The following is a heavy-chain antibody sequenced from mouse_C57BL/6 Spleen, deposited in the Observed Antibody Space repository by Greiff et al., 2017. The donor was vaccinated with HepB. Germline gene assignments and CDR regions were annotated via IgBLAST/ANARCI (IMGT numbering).Heavy chain of an antibody. CDR1: GYTFTSYW. J-gene: IGHJ3*01. D-gene: IGHD2-1*01. CDR3: ARSGGNYPFAY. Sequence: QVQLQQSGAELVKPGASVKMSCKASGYTFTSYWITWVKQRPGQGLEWIGDIYPGSGSTNYYEKFKSKATLTVDTSSSTAYMQLSSLTSEDSAVYYCARSGGNYPFAYWGQGTLVTVSA. CDR2: IYPGSGST. V-gene: IGHV1-55*01.